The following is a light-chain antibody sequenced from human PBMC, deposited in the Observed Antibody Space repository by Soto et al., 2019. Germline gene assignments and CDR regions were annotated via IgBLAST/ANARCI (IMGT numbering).Light chain of an antibody. J-gene: IGKJ5*01. CDR3: QQDDNRPIT. CDR2: GAS. Sequence: VQMTQSPSSLSASVGDRVTITCQASQDISNYLNWYQQKPGKAPKLLIYGASNLETGVPSRFSGTGSGTDFTFTISSLQPEDIATYYCQQDDNRPITFGQGTRLEIK. CDR1: QDISNY. V-gene: IGKV1-33*01.